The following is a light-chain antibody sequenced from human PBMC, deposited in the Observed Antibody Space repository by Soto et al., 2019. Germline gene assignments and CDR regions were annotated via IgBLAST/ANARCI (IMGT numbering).Light chain of an antibody. Sequence: EIVLTQSPATLSLSPGERATLSCRASQSVSSFLAWYQQRPGQAPRLLIYDASNRATGIPARFSGSGCGTDFTLTISSLEPEDFAVYYCQQRSSWPMYTFGQGTKLEIK. V-gene: IGKV3-11*01. CDR3: QQRSSWPMYT. CDR2: DAS. CDR1: QSVSSF. J-gene: IGKJ2*01.